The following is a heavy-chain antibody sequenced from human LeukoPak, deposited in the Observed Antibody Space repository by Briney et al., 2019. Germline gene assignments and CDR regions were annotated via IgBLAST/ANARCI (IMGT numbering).Heavy chain of an antibody. V-gene: IGHV3-30*02. CDR1: GFTFSHYG. J-gene: IGHJ3*02. CDR2: IRYDGSNK. Sequence: GGSLRLSCEASGFTFSHYGMHWVRQAPGKGLEWVAFIRYDGSNKYYADSVKGRFTISRDNSKNTLYLQMNSLRAEDTAVYYCAKGLAARPLDAFDIWGQGTMVTVSS. D-gene: IGHD6-6*01. CDR3: AKGLAARPLDAFDI.